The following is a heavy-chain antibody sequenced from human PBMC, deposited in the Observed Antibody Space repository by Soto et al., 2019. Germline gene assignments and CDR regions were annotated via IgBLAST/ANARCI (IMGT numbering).Heavy chain of an antibody. J-gene: IGHJ6*02. D-gene: IGHD1-26*01. CDR2: IIPIFGTA. V-gene: IGHV1-69*01. Sequence: QVQLVQSGAEVKKPGSSVKVSCKASGGTFSSYAISWVRQAPGQGLEWMGGIIPIFGTANYAQKFQGRVTITADESTSTAYMELSSLRSEDTAVYYCANSPALLSGSYFLNYYYGMDVWGQGTTVTVSS. CDR1: GGTFSSYA. CDR3: ANSPALLSGSYFLNYYYGMDV.